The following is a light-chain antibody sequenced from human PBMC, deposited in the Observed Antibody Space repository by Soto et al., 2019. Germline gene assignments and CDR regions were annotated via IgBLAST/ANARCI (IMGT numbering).Light chain of an antibody. CDR3: QSYDSSLSGPVV. J-gene: IGLJ2*01. V-gene: IGLV1-40*01. CDR2: GNS. Sequence: QSVLPQPPSVSGAPGQRVTISCTGSSSNIGAGYDVHWYQQLPGTAPKLLIYGNSNRPSGVPDRFSGSKSGTSATLAITGLQAEDEADYYSQSYDSSLSGPVVFGGGTKLTVL. CDR1: SSNIGAGYD.